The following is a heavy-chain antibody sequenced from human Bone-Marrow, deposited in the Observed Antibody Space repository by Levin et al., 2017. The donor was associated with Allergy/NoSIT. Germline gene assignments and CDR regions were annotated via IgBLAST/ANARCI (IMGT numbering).Heavy chain of an antibody. V-gene: IGHV4-59*13. CDR3: ARTRGIDSGSYPFDY. J-gene: IGHJ4*02. CDR2: MDYSGTT. CDR1: GGSISTYY. D-gene: IGHD3-10*01. Sequence: SETLSLTCTVSGGSISTYYWSWIRQPPGKGLEWIGYMDYSGTTNYNPSLKSRVTISLDTSKKQFSLKLTSVTAADTAVYYCARTRGIDSGSYPFDYWGQGTLVTVSS.